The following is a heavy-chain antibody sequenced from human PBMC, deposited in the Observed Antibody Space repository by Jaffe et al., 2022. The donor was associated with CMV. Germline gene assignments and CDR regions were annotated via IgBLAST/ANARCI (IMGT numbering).Heavy chain of an antibody. Sequence: EVQLVESGGGLVQPGRSLRLSCTTSGFRFGDYAMTWVRQAPGKGLEWVGFIRSKAYGGTTEYAASVKGTFTISRDDSKSIAYLQMNSLKTEDTAVYYCATTYYRGSGSYQYTFDNWGQGTLVTVSS. CDR3: ATTYYRGSGSYQYTFDN. J-gene: IGHJ4*02. D-gene: IGHD3-10*01. V-gene: IGHV3-49*04. CDR2: IRSKAYGGTT. CDR1: GFRFGDYA.